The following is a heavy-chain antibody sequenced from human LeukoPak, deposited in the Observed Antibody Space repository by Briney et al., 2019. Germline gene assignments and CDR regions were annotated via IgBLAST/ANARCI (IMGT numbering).Heavy chain of an antibody. CDR1: GFRFNDYY. CDR3: AKVVTKFSFYFDGMDV. J-gene: IGHJ6*02. V-gene: IGHV3-23*01. CDR2: ISGKTDKT. D-gene: IGHD2-21*02. Sequence: GGSLRLSCTASGFRFNDYYMNWVRQAPGKGLEWMSSISGKTDKTFYGDSVKGRFTISRDNSKRTVYLQMDRLRGDDTALYYCAKVVTKFSFYFDGMDVWGHGTSVIVSS.